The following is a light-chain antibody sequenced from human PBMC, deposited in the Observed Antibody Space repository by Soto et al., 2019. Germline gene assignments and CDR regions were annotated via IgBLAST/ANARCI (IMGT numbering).Light chain of an antibody. Sequence: EIVLTQSPATLSLSSGDRATLSCRASQSVGSSLAWYQQKPGQTPRLLIYETSNRANDIPGRFSGSGSGTEFTLTISSLEPEDFAVYYCQHRSNWPRTFGQGTRLEIK. CDR1: QSVGSS. J-gene: IGKJ5*01. CDR2: ETS. V-gene: IGKV3-11*01. CDR3: QHRSNWPRT.